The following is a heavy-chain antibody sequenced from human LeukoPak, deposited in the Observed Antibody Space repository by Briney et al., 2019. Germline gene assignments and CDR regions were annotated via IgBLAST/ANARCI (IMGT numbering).Heavy chain of an antibody. Sequence: SETLSLTCTVSGGSISSSSYYWGWIRQPPGKGLEWIGSIYYSGSTYYNPSLKSRVTISVDTSKNQFSLKLSSVTAADTAVYYCARLALWFGELGLNAWGQGTLVTVSS. J-gene: IGHJ5*02. D-gene: IGHD3-10*01. CDR2: IYYSGST. CDR1: GGSISSSSYY. V-gene: IGHV4-39*01. CDR3: ARLALWFGELGLNA.